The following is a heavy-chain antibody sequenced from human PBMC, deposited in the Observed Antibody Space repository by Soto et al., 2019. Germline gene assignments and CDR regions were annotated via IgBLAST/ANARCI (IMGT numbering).Heavy chain of an antibody. Sequence: QVQLAQSGGEVKKLGASLKVSCKASGYTFTNYGISWVRQAPGQGLEWMGWISPYNGHTNSAQKFQDRMSMTTDTSTSTAYMELRLLSPDATAVYYCARDHPLIAATMSFDFWGQGTLVSVSS. CDR3: ARDHPLIAATMSFDF. J-gene: IGHJ4*02. V-gene: IGHV1-18*01. CDR1: GYTFTNYG. CDR2: ISPYNGHT. D-gene: IGHD5-12*01.